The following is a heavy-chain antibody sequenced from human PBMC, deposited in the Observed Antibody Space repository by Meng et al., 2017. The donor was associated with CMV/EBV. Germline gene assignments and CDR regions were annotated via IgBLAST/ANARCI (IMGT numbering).Heavy chain of an antibody. V-gene: IGHV3-53*01. Sequence: GESLKISCAASGFAVSGNYMSWVRQAPGKGLQWVSVIYSGDSTYYADSVKGRFIISRDNSKNTLYLQMNSLRAEDTAVYYCARAYDYGDYDSCYFDYWGQGTLVTVSS. CDR1: GFAVSGNY. J-gene: IGHJ4*02. CDR2: IYSGDST. CDR3: ARAYDYGDYDSCYFDY. D-gene: IGHD4-17*01.